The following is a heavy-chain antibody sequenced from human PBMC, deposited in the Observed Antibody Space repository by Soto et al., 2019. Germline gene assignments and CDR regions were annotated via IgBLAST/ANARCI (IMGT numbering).Heavy chain of an antibody. CDR1: GGSFSCHS. D-gene: IGHD3-22*01. CDR3: STRAYDTNGYYRFDP. Sequence: SETLSRTCAVYGGSFSCHSWTWIRQSPGKGLEWIGDINHSGRVNYSPSLKSRVTISLDTSKNQFSLTLSAVTAADTAMYYCSTRAYDTNGYYRFDPWGQGTLVTVSS. CDR2: INHSGRV. V-gene: IGHV4-34*01. J-gene: IGHJ5*01.